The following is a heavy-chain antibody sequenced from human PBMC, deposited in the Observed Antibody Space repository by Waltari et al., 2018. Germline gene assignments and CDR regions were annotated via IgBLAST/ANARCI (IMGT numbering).Heavy chain of an antibody. CDR1: GFTFSSYA. D-gene: IGHD5-12*01. CDR2: ISSNGGST. CDR3: ARGGWSGYEH. Sequence: EVQLVESGGGLVQHGGSLRLSCAASGFTFSSYAMHWVRQAPGKGLEYVSAISSNGGSTYYANSVKGRFTISRDNSKNTLYLQMGSLRAEDMAVYYCARGGWSGYEHWGQGTLVTVSS. J-gene: IGHJ4*02. V-gene: IGHV3-64*01.